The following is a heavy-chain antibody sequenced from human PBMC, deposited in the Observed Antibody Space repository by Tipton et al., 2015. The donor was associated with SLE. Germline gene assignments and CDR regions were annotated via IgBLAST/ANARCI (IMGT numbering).Heavy chain of an antibody. D-gene: IGHD2-15*01. V-gene: IGHV4-39*07. CDR3: ATAYCSGGDCFWEYFEN. J-gene: IGHJ1*01. Sequence: TLSLTCTVSGGSINSDTSYWGWTRHPPGKGLEWLGSIYHSGSTFYNPSLKSRVTISVDTPKSQFSLKLHSVTAADTAVYYCATAYCSGGDCFWEYFENWRQGILLNVSS. CDR2: IYHSGST. CDR1: GGSINSDTSY.